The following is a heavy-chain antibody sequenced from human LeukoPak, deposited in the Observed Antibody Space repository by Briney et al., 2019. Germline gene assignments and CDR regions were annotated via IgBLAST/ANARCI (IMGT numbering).Heavy chain of an antibody. V-gene: IGHV3-23*01. CDR2: ISGSGGST. J-gene: IGHJ4*02. Sequence: GGSLRLSCVASGFRFSKEWMSWVRQAPGKGLEWVSTISGSGGSTYYADSVKGRFTISRDNSKNTLYLQMNSLRAEDTAVYYCAKDQYTFNTIFGVVFDYWGQGTLVTVST. CDR3: AKDQYTFNTIFGVVFDY. CDR1: GFRFSKEW. D-gene: IGHD3-3*01.